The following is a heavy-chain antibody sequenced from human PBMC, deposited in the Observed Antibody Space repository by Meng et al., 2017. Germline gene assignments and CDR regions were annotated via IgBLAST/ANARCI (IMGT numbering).Heavy chain of an antibody. V-gene: IGHV1-69*10. J-gene: IGHJ4*02. CDR3: ARGNKAVEGHFDF. CDR1: GGIFDKFA. Sequence: QVHLVQSGPEVKKPGSSVRVSCKASGGIFDKFAISWVRQAPGQGLDWMGSIIPGLGSGNYKQHFQGRVSITADRSTTTSFLELTNLTSGDTAVYYCARGNKAVEGHFDFWGQGTLVTVSS. CDR2: IIPGLGSG. D-gene: IGHD1/OR15-1a*01.